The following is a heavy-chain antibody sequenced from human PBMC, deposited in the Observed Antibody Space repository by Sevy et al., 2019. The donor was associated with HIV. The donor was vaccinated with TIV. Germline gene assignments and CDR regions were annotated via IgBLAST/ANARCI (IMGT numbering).Heavy chain of an antibody. D-gene: IGHD2-15*01. V-gene: IGHV1-3*01. CDR2: INAGNDNT. J-gene: IGHJ3*02. CDR1: GYTFTTYV. CDR3: AREGCIDGSCYGAYDAFDI. Sequence: ASVKVSCTASGYTFTTYVMHWVRQAPGQRLEWMGWINAGNDNTKYSQKFQGRVTITRDTSTNTAYMELSSLRSEDTAVYYCAREGCIDGSCYGAYDAFDIWGQGTMVTVSS.